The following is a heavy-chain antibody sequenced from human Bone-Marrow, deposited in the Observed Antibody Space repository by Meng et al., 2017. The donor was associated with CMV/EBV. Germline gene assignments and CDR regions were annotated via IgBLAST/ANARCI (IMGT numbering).Heavy chain of an antibody. CDR3: AKDRVAAAGIYDDY. CDR2: IRYDGSNK. Sequence: GESLKISCAASGFTFSSYAIHWVRQAPGKGLEWVALIRYDGSNKYYADSVKGRFTISRDNSKNTLYLQMNSLRAEDTAVYYCAKDRVAAAGIYDDYWGQGTLVTVSS. D-gene: IGHD6-13*01. CDR1: GFTFSSYA. J-gene: IGHJ4*02. V-gene: IGHV3-30*02.